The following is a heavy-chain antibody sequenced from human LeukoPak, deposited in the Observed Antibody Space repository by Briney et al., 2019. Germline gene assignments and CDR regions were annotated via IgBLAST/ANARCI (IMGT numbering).Heavy chain of an antibody. CDR1: GFTFSSYA. J-gene: IGHJ4*02. CDR2: ISGSGGST. V-gene: IGHV3-23*01. Sequence: GGSLRLSCAASGFTFSSYAMSWVRQAPGMGLEWVSAISGSGGSTYYADSVKGRFTISRDNSKNTLYLQMNSLRAEDTAVYYCAKVCDSSGYCFDYWGQGTLVTVSS. CDR3: AKVCDSSGYCFDY. D-gene: IGHD3-22*01.